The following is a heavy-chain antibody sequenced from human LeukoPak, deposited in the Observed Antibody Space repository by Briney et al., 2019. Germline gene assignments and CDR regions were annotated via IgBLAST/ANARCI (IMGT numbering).Heavy chain of an antibody. CDR3: ARHRFAWYDFDV. V-gene: IGHV4-59*08. J-gene: IGHJ3*01. CDR1: GASINDHY. CDR2: KYYAGST. Sequence: ASETLSLTCTVSGASINDHYWSWIRQPPGKGLEWIGYKYYAGSTSTNPSLESRVTISVDTSKNQFSLNLYSVTAADTAVYYCARHRFAWYDFDVWGQGTRVTVS. D-gene: IGHD3-9*01.